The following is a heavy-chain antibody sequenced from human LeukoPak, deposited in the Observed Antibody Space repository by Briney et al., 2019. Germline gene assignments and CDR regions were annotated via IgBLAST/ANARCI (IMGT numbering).Heavy chain of an antibody. D-gene: IGHD4-23*01. CDR2: IIPIFGTA. CDR3: ARGRDYGGSPSGFDY. CDR1: GGTFSSYA. J-gene: IGHJ4*02. Sequence: GASVKVSCKSSGGTFSSYAISWVRQAPGQGLEWMGGIIPIFGTANYAQKFQGRVTITTDESTSTAYMELRRLRSDDTAVYYCARGRDYGGSPSGFDYWGQGTLVTVSS. V-gene: IGHV1-69*05.